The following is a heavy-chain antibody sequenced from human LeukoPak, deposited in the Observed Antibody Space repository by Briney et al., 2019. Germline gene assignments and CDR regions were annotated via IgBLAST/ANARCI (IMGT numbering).Heavy chain of an antibody. Sequence: SETLSLTCTVSGISISSHYWTWIRQSPGKGLEWIAYIGYVHDSYSTNYSPSLKSRVTISLDTSKNQFSLKLNSVTAADTAVYNGGRAGNGNDLDLWGQGLLFTVSS. CDR2: IGYVHDSYST. D-gene: IGHD1-1*01. CDR3: GRAGNGNDLDL. J-gene: IGHJ1*01. V-gene: IGHV4-59*11. CDR1: GISISSHY.